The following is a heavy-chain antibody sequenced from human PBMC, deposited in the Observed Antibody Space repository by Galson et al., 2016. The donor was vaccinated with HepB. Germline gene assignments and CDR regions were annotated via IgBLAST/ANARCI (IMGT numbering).Heavy chain of an antibody. J-gene: IGHJ5*01. CDR2: INHSGST. Sequence: ETLSLTCAVYGGSFSDYYWSWIRQPPGKGLEWIGEINHSGSTNYNPSLKSRVTISVDTSKNQFSLKLSSVTAADTAVYYCARGPLWFRNLKWGKNWFDSWGQGTLVTVSS. V-gene: IGHV4-34*01. CDR3: ARGPLWFRNLKWGKNWFDS. D-gene: IGHD3-10*01. CDR1: GGSFSDYY.